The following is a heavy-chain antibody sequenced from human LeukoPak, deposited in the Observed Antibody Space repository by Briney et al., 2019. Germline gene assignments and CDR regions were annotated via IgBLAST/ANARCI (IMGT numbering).Heavy chain of an antibody. V-gene: IGHV3-74*01. Sequence: GGSLRLSCAASGFTFSSYWMHWVRQAPGKGPVWVSRINSDGSSTSYADSVKGRFTISRDNAKNTLYLQMNSPRAEDTAVYYCARDRVWYSSSWYVPTKTNWFDPWGQGTLVTVSS. CDR3: ARDRVWYSSSWYVPTKTNWFDP. CDR2: INSDGSST. CDR1: GFTFSSYW. J-gene: IGHJ5*02. D-gene: IGHD6-13*01.